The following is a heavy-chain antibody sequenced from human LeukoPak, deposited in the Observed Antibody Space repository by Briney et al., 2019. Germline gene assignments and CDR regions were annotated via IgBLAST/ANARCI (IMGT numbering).Heavy chain of an antibody. CDR1: GGSISSSGYY. V-gene: IGHV4-39*01. J-gene: IGHJ6*03. CDR3: AGWQVEATPYYYYYMDV. D-gene: IGHD1-26*01. CDR2: LFYGGST. Sequence: SETLSLTCTVSGGSISSSGYYWGWIRQPPGKGLEWIGSLFYGGSTYYNPSLKSRVTISVDTPKTQFSLGLSSVTAADTAVYYYAGWQVEATPYYYYYMDVWGKGTTVAVSS.